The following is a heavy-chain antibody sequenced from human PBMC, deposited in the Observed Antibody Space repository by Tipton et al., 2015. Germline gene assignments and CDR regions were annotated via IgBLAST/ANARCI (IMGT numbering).Heavy chain of an antibody. Sequence: TLSLTCAVYGDSFSGFYWSWIRQPPGKGLEWIGEITHSGSTNYNPSLKSRVTMSVDTSKDQFSLKLTSVNAADTAVYYCARGGNNWFDPWGQGTLVTVSS. J-gene: IGHJ5*02. CDR1: GDSFSGFY. V-gene: IGHV4-34*01. CDR2: ITHSGST. CDR3: ARGGNNWFDP.